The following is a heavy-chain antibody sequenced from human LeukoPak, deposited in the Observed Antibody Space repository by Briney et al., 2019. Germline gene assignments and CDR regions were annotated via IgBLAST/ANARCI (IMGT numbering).Heavy chain of an antibody. Sequence: GGSLRLSCAASGFTFSSYGMHWVRQAPGKGLEWVAVIWYDGTNKYYADSVKGRFTISRDNAKNSLYLQMNSLRAEDTAVYYCARRYCSGGSCYYFDCWGQGTLVTVSS. V-gene: IGHV3-33*03. CDR3: ARRYCSGGSCYYFDC. CDR1: GFTFSSYG. J-gene: IGHJ4*02. D-gene: IGHD2-15*01. CDR2: IWYDGTNK.